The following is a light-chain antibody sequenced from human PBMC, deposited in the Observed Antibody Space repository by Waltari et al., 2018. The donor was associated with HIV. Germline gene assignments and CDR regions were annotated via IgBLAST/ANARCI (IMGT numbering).Light chain of an antibody. V-gene: IGLV2-14*03. CDR3: SSYTTSSTYV. J-gene: IGLJ1*01. CDR1: SRAVGPYDY. Sequence: QSALTQPDSVSGSPGQSTTISCNGPSRAVGPYDYVPWYQQHPGKAPKLMIYDVNNRPSGVSHRFSGSKSATTASLTSSGPQAEDEADYFCSSYTTSSTYVFGTGTKVTVL. CDR2: DVN.